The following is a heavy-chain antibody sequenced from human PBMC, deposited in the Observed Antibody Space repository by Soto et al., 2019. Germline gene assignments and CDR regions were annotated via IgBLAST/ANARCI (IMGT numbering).Heavy chain of an antibody. CDR3: ARGGSGYNF. D-gene: IGHD5-12*01. V-gene: IGHV1-69*13. CDR2: IVPVFGRP. CDR1: GGSFSNFG. Sequence: ASVKVSCKASGGSFSNFGISWVRQAPGQGLEWMGGIVPVFGRPNYAQRFRGRLTITADESTGTGYMELISLRSDDTAVYYCARGGSGYNFWGQGTQVTV. J-gene: IGHJ4*02.